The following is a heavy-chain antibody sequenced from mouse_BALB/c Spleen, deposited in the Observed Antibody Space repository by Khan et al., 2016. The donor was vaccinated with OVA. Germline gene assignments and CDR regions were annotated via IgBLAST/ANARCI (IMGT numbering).Heavy chain of an antibody. V-gene: IGHV1-80*01. CDR1: GYVFSSYW. J-gene: IGHJ3*01. D-gene: IGHD2-14*01. CDR2: IFPGDGDT. CDR3: ARSGYDFFAY. Sequence: QVQLKQSGAELVRPGSSVKISCKASGYVFSSYWMNWVKQRPGQGLEWIGQIFPGDGDTKYNGKFKGKVTLTADKSSSTAYMQISSLTSEVSAVYFCARSGYDFFAYWGQGTLVTVSA.